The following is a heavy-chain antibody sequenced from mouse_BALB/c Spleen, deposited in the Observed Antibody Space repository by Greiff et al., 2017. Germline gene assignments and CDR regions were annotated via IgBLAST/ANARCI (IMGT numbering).Heavy chain of an antibody. Sequence: EVKLVESGGGLVQPGGSRKLSCAASGFTFSSFGMHWVRQAPEKGLEWVAYISSGSSTIYYADTVKGRFTLSRDNPKNTLFLQMTSLRSEDTAMYYCARGSSYWFAYWGQGTLVTVSA. CDR3: ARGSSYWFAY. CDR2: ISSGSSTI. J-gene: IGHJ3*01. D-gene: IGHD1-1*01. V-gene: IGHV5-17*02. CDR1: GFTFSSFG.